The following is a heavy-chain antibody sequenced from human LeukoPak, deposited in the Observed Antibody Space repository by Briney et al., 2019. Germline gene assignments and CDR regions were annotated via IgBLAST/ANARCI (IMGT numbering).Heavy chain of an antibody. CDR1: GYSFTSYW. CDR3: ARLRYCSSTSCYVYFDY. V-gene: IGHV5-51*01. CDR2: IYPGDSDT. D-gene: IGHD2-2*01. J-gene: IGHJ4*02. Sequence: GESLKISCKGSGYSFTSYWIGWVRQMPGKGLEWMGIIYPGDSDTRYSPSFQGQVTISADKSISTAYLQWSSLKASDTAMYYCARLRYCSSTSCYVYFDYWGQGTLVTASS.